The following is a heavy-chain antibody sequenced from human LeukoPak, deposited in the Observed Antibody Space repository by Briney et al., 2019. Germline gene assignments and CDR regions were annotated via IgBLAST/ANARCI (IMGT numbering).Heavy chain of an antibody. CDR2: IRYDGSNK. J-gene: IGHJ4*02. CDR3: AREQLDGDYFDY. D-gene: IGHD1-1*01. Sequence: GGPLRLSCAASGFTFSSYGMHWVRQAPGKGLEWVAFIRYDGSNKYYADSVKGRFTISRDNSKNTLYLQMNSLRAEDTAVYYCAREQLDGDYFDYWGQGTLVTVSS. V-gene: IGHV3-30*02. CDR1: GFTFSSYG.